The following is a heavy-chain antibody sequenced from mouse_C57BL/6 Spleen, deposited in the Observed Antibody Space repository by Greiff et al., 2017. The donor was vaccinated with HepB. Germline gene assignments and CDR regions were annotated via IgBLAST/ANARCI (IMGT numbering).Heavy chain of an antibody. CDR2: ISYDGSN. CDR3: ARKGEGYFDY. CDR1: GYSITSGYY. V-gene: IGHV3-6*01. J-gene: IGHJ2*01. Sequence: EVQLQESGPGLVKPSQSLSLTCSVTGYSITSGYYWNWIRQFPGNKLEWMGYISYDGSNNYNPSLKNRISITRDTSKNQFFLKLNSVTTEDTATYYCARKGEGYFDYWGQGTTLTVSS.